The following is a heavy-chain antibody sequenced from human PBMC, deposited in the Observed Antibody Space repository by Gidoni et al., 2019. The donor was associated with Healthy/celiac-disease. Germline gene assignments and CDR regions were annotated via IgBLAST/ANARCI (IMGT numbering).Heavy chain of an antibody. CDR2: IYYSGST. V-gene: IGHV4-59*01. Sequence: QVQLQESGPGLVKPSETLSLNCTVSGGSISSYYWSWIRQPPGKGLEWIGYIYYSGSTNYNPSLKSRVTIAVDTSKNQFSLKLSSVTAADTAVYYCARGSAAGTYYYYGMDVWGQGTTVTVSS. D-gene: IGHD6-13*01. CDR1: GGSISSYY. CDR3: ARGSAAGTYYYYGMDV. J-gene: IGHJ6*02.